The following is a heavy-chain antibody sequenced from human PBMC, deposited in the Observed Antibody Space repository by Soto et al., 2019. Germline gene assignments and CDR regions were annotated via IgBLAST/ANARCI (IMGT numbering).Heavy chain of an antibody. D-gene: IGHD3-10*01. J-gene: IGHJ4*02. V-gene: IGHV1-69*02. CDR2: INPIVSMS. Sequence: QVQLVQSGTEVKKPGSSVKVSCKASGDTFSFYTINWVRQAPGLGLEWVGRINPIVSMSNYAQKFQGRVSMTADKSTRTAYMELRSLRSADTAMYFCAASYGSGYRAFDYWGQGALVIVSS. CDR3: AASYGSGYRAFDY. CDR1: GDTFSFYT.